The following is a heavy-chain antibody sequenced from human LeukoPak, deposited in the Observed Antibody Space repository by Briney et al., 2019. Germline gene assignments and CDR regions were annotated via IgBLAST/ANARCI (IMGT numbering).Heavy chain of an antibody. Sequence: GGSLRLSCAASGFTFSHYAMSWVRQSPGKGLEWVSAISETAGSTYYSDSVRGRFTISRDNSKNTLYLQMNSLRAEDTAVYYCACASSHRIAAGGDYWGQGTLVTVSS. CDR3: ACASSHRIAAGGDY. CDR2: ISETAGST. D-gene: IGHD6-13*01. V-gene: IGHV3-23*01. CDR1: GFTFSHYA. J-gene: IGHJ4*02.